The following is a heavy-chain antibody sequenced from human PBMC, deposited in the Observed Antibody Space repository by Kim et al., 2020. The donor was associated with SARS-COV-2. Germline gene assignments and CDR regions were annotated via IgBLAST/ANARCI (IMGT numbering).Heavy chain of an antibody. V-gene: IGHV4-59*13. CDR3: ARTMGSSWEGYYGMDV. J-gene: IGHJ6*02. Sequence: SETLSLTCTVSGGSISSYYWSWIRQPPGKGLEWIGYIYYSGSTNYNPSLKSRVTISVDTPKNQFSLKLSSVTAADTAVYYCARTMGSSWEGYYGMDVWGQGTP. D-gene: IGHD6-13*01. CDR1: GGSISSYY. CDR2: IYYSGST.